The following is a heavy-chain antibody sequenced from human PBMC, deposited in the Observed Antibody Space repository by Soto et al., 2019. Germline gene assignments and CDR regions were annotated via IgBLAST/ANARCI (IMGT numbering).Heavy chain of an antibody. J-gene: IGHJ4*02. CDR1: GFTFSIYA. D-gene: IGHD3-22*01. Sequence: GSLRLSCSASGFTFSIYAMHWVRQAPGKGLEYVSSISTNGGSTHYADSVKGRFTISRDNSKNTQYLQMSSLRADDTAVYYCVKGEYYYDSSGYYPCVYWGQGT. CDR2: ISTNGGST. CDR3: VKGEYYYDSSGYYPCVY. V-gene: IGHV3-64D*06.